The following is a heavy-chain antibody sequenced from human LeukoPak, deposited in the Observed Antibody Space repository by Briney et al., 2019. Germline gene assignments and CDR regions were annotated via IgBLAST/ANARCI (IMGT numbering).Heavy chain of an antibody. Sequence: GGSLRLSCAASGFTFSSYSMNWVRQAPGKGLEWVSAISGSGGSTYYADSVKGRFTISRDNSKNTLYLQMNSLRAEDTAVYYCARGQGGPINSVAFDYWGQGTLVTVSS. CDR2: ISGSGGST. CDR1: GFTFSSYS. CDR3: ARGQGGPINSVAFDY. J-gene: IGHJ4*02. V-gene: IGHV3-23*01. D-gene: IGHD2-15*01.